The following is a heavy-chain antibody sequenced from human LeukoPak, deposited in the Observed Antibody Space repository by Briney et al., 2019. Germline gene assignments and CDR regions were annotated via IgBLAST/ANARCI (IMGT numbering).Heavy chain of an antibody. V-gene: IGHV1-2*02. D-gene: IGHD6-19*01. Sequence: ASVKVSFKASGYTFTGYYIHWVRQAPGQGREYMGWINPNSGGTNYAQKFQGRVTMTRDTSISTAYMELSRLRSDDTAVYYCARDLYQWLPSTRPRDYYYYMDVWGEGTTVTVSS. CDR1: GYTFTGYY. CDR3: ARDLYQWLPSTRPRDYYYYMDV. CDR2: INPNSGGT. J-gene: IGHJ6*03.